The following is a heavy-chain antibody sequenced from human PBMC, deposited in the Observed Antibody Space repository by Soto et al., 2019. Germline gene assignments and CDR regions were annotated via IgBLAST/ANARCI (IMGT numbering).Heavy chain of an antibody. J-gene: IGHJ6*02. V-gene: IGHV1-18*01. CDR2: ISAYNGNT. Sequence: ASVKVSCKASGYTFTSYGISWVRQAPGQGREWMGWISAYNGNTNYAQKLQGRVTMTTDTSTSTAYMELRSLRSDDTAVYYCARDGVTIFGVVNRPYYYYGMDVWGQGXTVTVYS. CDR3: ARDGVTIFGVVNRPYYYYGMDV. CDR1: GYTFTSYG. D-gene: IGHD3-3*01.